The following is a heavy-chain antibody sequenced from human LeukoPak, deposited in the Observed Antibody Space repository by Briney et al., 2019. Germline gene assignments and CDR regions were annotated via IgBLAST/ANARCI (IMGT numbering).Heavy chain of an antibody. CDR3: AELGITMIGGV. CDR2: ISGSGHST. Sequence: GGSLRLSCTASGFTFNNYAMSWVRQAPGKWLEWVSGISGSGHSTYYGGSLRGRFTISRDNAKNSLYLQMNSLRAEDTAVYYCAELGITMIGGVWGKGTTVTISS. D-gene: IGHD3-10*02. V-gene: IGHV3-23*01. CDR1: GFTFNNYA. J-gene: IGHJ6*04.